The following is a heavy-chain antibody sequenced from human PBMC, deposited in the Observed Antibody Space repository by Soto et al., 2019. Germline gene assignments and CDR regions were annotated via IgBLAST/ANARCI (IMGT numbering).Heavy chain of an antibody. CDR2: IKQDGSEK. V-gene: IGHV3-7*01. CDR3: ARVTDYYESSGYFDY. CDR1: GVPFSSYW. D-gene: IGHD3-22*01. Sequence: GGSLRLSCAASGVPFSSYWMSWVRQAPGKGLEWVANIKQDGSEKYYVDSVKGRFTISRDNAKNSLNLQMNSLRAEDTAVYYCARVTDYYESSGYFDYWGQGTLVTVSS. J-gene: IGHJ4*02.